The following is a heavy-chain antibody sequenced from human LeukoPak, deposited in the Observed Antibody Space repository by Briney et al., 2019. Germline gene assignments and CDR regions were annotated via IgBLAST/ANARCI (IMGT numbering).Heavy chain of an antibody. V-gene: IGHV4-59*01. D-gene: IGHD6-19*01. CDR2: VYGSGYT. J-gene: IGHJ4*02. Sequence: SETLSLTCTVSGASISGWYWSWIRQPPWKGLEWIGYVYGSGYTNYNPSLKSRVTMSIDTSKNHFSLKLTSVTAADTATYYCARETSLAGFASGLGFNYWGQGILVTVSS. CDR1: GASISGWY. CDR3: ARETSLAGFASGLGFNY.